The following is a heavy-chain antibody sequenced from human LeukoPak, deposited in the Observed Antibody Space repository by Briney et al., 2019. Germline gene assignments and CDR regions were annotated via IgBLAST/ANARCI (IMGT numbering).Heavy chain of an antibody. CDR2: INPNSGGT. CDR3: ARITYHVDTAMVNDY. J-gene: IGHJ4*02. D-gene: IGHD5-18*01. V-gene: IGHV1-2*06. CDR1: GYTFTGYY. Sequence: ASVKVSCKASGYTFTGYYMHWVRQAPGQGLEWMGRINPNSGGTNYAQKFQGRVTMTRDTSISTAYMELSRLRSDDTAVYYCARITYHVDTAMVNDYWGQGTLVTVSS.